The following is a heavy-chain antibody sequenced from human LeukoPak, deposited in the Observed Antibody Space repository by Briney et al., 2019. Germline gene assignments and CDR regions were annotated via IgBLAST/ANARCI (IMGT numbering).Heavy chain of an antibody. D-gene: IGHD2-8*01. Sequence: ASVKVSFKASGYTFTSYGISWVRQAPGQGLEWMGWISAYNGNTNYAQKLQGRVTMTTDTSTSTAYTELRSLRSDDTAVYYCARTPAHSNIYFDYWGQGTLVTVSS. CDR1: GYTFTSYG. V-gene: IGHV1-18*01. CDR3: ARTPAHSNIYFDY. CDR2: ISAYNGNT. J-gene: IGHJ4*02.